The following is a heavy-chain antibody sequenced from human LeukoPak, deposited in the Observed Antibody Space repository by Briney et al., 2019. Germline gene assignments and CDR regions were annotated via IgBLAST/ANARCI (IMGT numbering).Heavy chain of an antibody. Sequence: GASVKVSCKASGYTFTSYYMHWVRQAPGQGLEWMGWISAYNGNTNYAQKLQGRVTMTTDTSTSTAYMELRSLRSDDTAVYYCANSLGYSDFDLWGRGTLVTVSS. J-gene: IGHJ2*01. CDR2: ISAYNGNT. CDR1: GYTFTSYY. D-gene: IGHD2-15*01. CDR3: ANSLGYSDFDL. V-gene: IGHV1-18*04.